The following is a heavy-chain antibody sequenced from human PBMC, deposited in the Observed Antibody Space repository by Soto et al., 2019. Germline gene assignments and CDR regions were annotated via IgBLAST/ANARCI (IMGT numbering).Heavy chain of an antibody. Sequence: KESGPTLVKPTQTLTLTCTFSGFSLSTSGVGVGWLRQPPGKSLEWLALIYWDDDKRYSPSLKTRLTITNDTCQNQVVLTMTNLAPVDRATYYCAHSRDRVNSSSWYAFDIWVQGTMVTVSS. CDR3: AHSRDRVNSSSWYAFDI. CDR2: IYWDDDK. V-gene: IGHV2-5*02. D-gene: IGHD6-13*01. CDR1: GFSLSTSGVG. J-gene: IGHJ3*02.